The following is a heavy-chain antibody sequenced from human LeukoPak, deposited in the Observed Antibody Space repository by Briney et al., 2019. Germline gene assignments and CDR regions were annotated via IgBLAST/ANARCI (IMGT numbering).Heavy chain of an antibody. Sequence: GGSLRLSCATSGFTFSNYVMHWVRQAPGKGLEYVSTISRNGDTTYYANSVKGRFTISRDNSKNTLYLQMGSLRADDMAVFYCARGRSSGWSHYYYYMDVWGKGATVIISS. V-gene: IGHV3-64*01. J-gene: IGHJ6*03. D-gene: IGHD6-19*01. CDR3: ARGRSSGWSHYYYYMDV. CDR1: GFTFSNYV. CDR2: ISRNGDTT.